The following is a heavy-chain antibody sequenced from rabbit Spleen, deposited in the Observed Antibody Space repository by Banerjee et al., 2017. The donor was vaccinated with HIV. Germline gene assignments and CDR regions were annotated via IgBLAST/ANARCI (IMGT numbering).Heavy chain of an antibody. V-gene: IGHV1S40*01. J-gene: IGHJ4*01. D-gene: IGHD1-1*01. CDR1: RFSFSSNGN. CDR3: ARDLVAVIGWNFSL. CDR2: TVGGRSTFT. Sequence: QSLEESGGGLVQPEGSLTLTCKASRFSFSSNGNMYWVRRAPGKGREWMACTVGGRSTFTSYASGAKGRFPISKASSTPVTLQMTSLTAADTATYFCARDLVAVIGWNFSLWGQGPWSPS.